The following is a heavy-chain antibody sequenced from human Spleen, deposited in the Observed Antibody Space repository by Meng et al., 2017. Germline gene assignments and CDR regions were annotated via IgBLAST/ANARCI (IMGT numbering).Heavy chain of an antibody. J-gene: IGHJ4*02. CDR3: AKFQEYSGYGLDY. CDR2: ISSSGYTI. CDR1: GFTFSSFG. D-gene: IGHD5-12*01. Sequence: GGPLRLSCAAPGFTFSSFGMHWVRQAPGKGLEWVSYISSSGYTIYYADSVKGRFTISRDNAKNSLYLQMNSLRAEDTAVYYCAKFQEYSGYGLDYWGQGTLVTVSS. V-gene: IGHV3-48*03.